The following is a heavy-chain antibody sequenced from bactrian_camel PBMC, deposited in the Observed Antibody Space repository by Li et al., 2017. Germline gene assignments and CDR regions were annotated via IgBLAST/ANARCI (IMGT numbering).Heavy chain of an antibody. CDR2: ISHDGGRT. V-gene: IGHV3S63*01. CDR3: AAARGSCIGYDLGRKRRYHY. J-gene: IGHJ4*01. D-gene: IGHD5*01. Sequence: HVQLVESGGGSVEAGGSLTLSCAASGYTFGYYYMGWFRQTPGNEREGVAGISHDGGRTWYAEPVKGRSTISREHAKKTMFLQMNSLEPGDSGMYYCAAARGSCIGYDLGRKRRYHYWGQGTQVTVS. CDR1: GYTFGYYY.